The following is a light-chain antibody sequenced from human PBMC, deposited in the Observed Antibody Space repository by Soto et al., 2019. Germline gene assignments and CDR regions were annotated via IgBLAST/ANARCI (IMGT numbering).Light chain of an antibody. Sequence: QSVLTQPRSVSGSPGQSVTISCTGTSSDVGGYNYVSWYQQHPGKAPKLMIYDVSKRPSGVPDRFSGSKSGNTASLTICGHQAEDGAGYYCGSYAGNSHFVLGPGTQQTVL. V-gene: IGLV2-11*01. CDR1: SSDVGGYNY. CDR2: DVS. J-gene: IGLJ1*01. CDR3: GSYAGNSHFV.